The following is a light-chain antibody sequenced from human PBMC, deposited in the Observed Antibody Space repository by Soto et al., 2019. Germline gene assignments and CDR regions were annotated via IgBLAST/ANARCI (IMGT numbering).Light chain of an antibody. CDR1: QSVLYSSNKKNY. CDR2: WAS. J-gene: IGKJ1*01. Sequence: DIVMTQSPDSLAVSLGERATINCRSSQSVLYSSNKKNYLAWYQQKPGQPPKLLIYWASTRESGVPDRFSGSGSGTAFTLSISSLQAEDVAVYYCQQYYTTSAWTFGQGTKVEIK. CDR3: QQYYTTSAWT. V-gene: IGKV4-1*01.